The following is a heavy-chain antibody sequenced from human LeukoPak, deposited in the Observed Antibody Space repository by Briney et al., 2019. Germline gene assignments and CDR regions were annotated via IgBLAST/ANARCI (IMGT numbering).Heavy chain of an antibody. CDR1: GGTFSSYA. CDR3: ARDHWRSGGVIAEAPFYYYYYGMDV. CDR2: IIPIFGTA. D-gene: IGHD3-16*02. J-gene: IGHJ6*02. V-gene: IGHV1-69*01. Sequence: ASVKVSCKASGGTFSSYAISWVRQRPGQGLEWMGGIIPIFGTANYAQKFQGRVTITADESTSTAYIELSSLRSEDTAVYYCARDHWRSGGVIAEAPFYYYYYGMDVWGQGTTVTVSS.